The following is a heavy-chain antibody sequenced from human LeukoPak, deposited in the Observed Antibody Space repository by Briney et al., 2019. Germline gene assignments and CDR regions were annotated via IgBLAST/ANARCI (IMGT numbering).Heavy chain of an antibody. Sequence: ASVKVSCKSSGYTFIDHYMHWVRQAPGQGLEWMGWINPKSGDTNYPQKFQGRVTMTRDTSISTVYMELSSLTSDDTALYYCATEGQYYYYLDVWGKGTTVIV. J-gene: IGHJ6*03. CDR2: INPKSGDT. D-gene: IGHD4-11*01. CDR3: ATEGQYYYYLDV. CDR1: GYTFIDHY. V-gene: IGHV1-2*02.